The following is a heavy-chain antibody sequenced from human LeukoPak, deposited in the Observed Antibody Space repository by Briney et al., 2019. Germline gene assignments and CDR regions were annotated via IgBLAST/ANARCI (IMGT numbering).Heavy chain of an antibody. J-gene: IGHJ6*02. D-gene: IGHD3-9*01. Sequence: PSETLSLTCTVSGYSISSGGYYWSWIRQHPGKGLEWIGYIYYSGSTYYNPSLKSRVTISVDTSKNQFSLKLSSVTAADTAVYYCASLLYYDILTGSSYGMDVWGQGTTVTVSS. CDR2: IYYSGST. CDR1: GYSISSGGYY. V-gene: IGHV4-31*03. CDR3: ASLLYYDILTGSSYGMDV.